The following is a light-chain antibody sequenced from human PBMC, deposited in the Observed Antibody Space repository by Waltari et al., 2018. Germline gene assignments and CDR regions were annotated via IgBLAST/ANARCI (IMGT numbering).Light chain of an antibody. CDR1: NSDVGFFNR. CDR2: KVS. Sequence: QSALTQPPSVSGSPGQSVTIPCAGTNSDVGFFNRVSWYQQSPGPAPKLIVYKVSNRPSGVPDRFSGSKSGSTASLTISGLQAEDEADYYCYSYTTSGIYVFGTGTKVSVL. V-gene: IGLV2-18*02. J-gene: IGLJ1*01. CDR3: YSYTTSGIYV.